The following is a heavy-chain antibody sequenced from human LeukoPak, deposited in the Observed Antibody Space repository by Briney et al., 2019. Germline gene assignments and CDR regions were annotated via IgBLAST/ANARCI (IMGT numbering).Heavy chain of an antibody. J-gene: IGHJ4*02. D-gene: IGHD2-15*01. CDR3: ARSSYCSGGNCYLGFEY. V-gene: IGHV4-59*08. Sequence: SETLSLTCTVSGGSISGYYWSWIRQPPGKGLEWIGWIYYTGSTNYNPSLKSRVTISVDTSKNQFSLNLNSVTAADTAVYYCARSSYCSGGNCYLGFEYWGQGTLVTVSS. CDR2: IYYTGST. CDR1: GGSISGYY.